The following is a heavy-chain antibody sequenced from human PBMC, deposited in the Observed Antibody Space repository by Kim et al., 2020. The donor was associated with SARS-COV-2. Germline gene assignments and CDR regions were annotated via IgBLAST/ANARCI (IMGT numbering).Heavy chain of an antibody. V-gene: IGHV3-33*01. CDR3: ARDLKSSPRRGYSYGYAYYFDS. CDR1: GFTFSSYG. D-gene: IGHD5-18*01. Sequence: GGSLRLSCAASGFTFSSYGMHWVRQAPGKGLEWVAVIWYDGSNKYYADSVKGRFTISRDNSKNTLYLQMNSLRAEDTAVYYCARDLKSSPRRGYSYGYAYYFDSWGQGTLVTVSS. J-gene: IGHJ4*02. CDR2: IWYDGSNK.